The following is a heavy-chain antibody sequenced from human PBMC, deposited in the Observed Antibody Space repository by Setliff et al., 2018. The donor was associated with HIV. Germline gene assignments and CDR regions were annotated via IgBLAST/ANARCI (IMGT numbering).Heavy chain of an antibody. CDR1: GGSISSSNW. V-gene: IGHV4-4*02. CDR3: ARPGNWGDRSMNY. CDR2: IYLSGCT. Sequence: SETLSLTCAVSGGSISSSNWWSWVRQPPGKGLEWIGEIYLSGCTFYNPSLKSRVTLSLDTSKNQFSLKVTSVTAADTAVYYCARPGNWGDRSMNYWGQGTLVTVSS. J-gene: IGHJ4*02. D-gene: IGHD3-10*01.